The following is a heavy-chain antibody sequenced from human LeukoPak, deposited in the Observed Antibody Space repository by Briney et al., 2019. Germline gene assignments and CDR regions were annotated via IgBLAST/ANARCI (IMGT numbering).Heavy chain of an antibody. CDR2: INIRGNT. D-gene: IGHD6-13*01. Sequence: SETLSLTCIVSGGSISNYYWSWIRQPAGKGLQWIGRINIRGNTNYNPSLKSRVTMSVDTSKNQFSLKLHSLTAADTAVYYCASQYSSSWSYGMDVWGQGTTVTVSS. V-gene: IGHV4-4*07. J-gene: IGHJ6*02. CDR1: GGSISNYY. CDR3: ASQYSSSWSYGMDV.